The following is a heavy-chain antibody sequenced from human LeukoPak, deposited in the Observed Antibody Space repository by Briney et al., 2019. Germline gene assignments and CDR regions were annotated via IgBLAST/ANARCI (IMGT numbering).Heavy chain of an antibody. J-gene: IGHJ4*02. CDR2: IYASGST. CDR1: GDSINSYY. Sequence: ASETLSLTCTVSGDSINSYYWSWIRQPAGKGLEWIGRIYASGSTNYNTSLKSRVTMSVDTSKNQFSLKLSSVTAADTAVYYCARRGDYLDSWGQGTLVTVSS. V-gene: IGHV4-4*07. D-gene: IGHD4-17*01. CDR3: ARRGDYLDS.